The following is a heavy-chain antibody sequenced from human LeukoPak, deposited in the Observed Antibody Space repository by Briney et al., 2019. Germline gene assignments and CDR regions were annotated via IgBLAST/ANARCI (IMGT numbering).Heavy chain of an antibody. CDR2: ISAYNGNT. Sequence: ASVKVSCKASGYTFTSYGISWVRQAPGQGLEWMGWISAYNGNTNYAQKLQGRVTMTTDTSTSTAYMELRSLRSDDTAVYYCARDRDGFYDSSGYPLVSWGQGTLVTVSS. CDR3: ARDRDGFYDSSGYPLVS. D-gene: IGHD3-22*01. CDR1: GYTFTSYG. J-gene: IGHJ4*02. V-gene: IGHV1-18*01.